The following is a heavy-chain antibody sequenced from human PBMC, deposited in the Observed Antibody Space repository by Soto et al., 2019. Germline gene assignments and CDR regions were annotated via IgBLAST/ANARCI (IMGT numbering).Heavy chain of an antibody. Sequence: PSEPLSLTCSVSGGSISIYYWSWIRQPPGKGLEWIGYIYYSGSTNYNPSLKSRVTISADTSKNQFSLRLSSVTAADTAVYYCARDYYDTTHYFDHWGQGTLVTVSS. CDR2: IYYSGST. V-gene: IGHV4-59*01. CDR3: ARDYYDTTHYFDH. J-gene: IGHJ4*02. D-gene: IGHD3-16*01. CDR1: GGSISIYY.